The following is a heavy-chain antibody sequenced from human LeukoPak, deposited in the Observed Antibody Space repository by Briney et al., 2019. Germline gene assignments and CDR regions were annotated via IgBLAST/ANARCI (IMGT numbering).Heavy chain of an antibody. J-gene: IGHJ5*02. CDR1: GYTLTELS. CDR2: FDPEDGET. CDR3: ATVNLPHYCSGGSCCSDWFDP. D-gene: IGHD2-15*01. Sequence: GASVKVSCKVSGYTLTELSMHWVRQAPGKGLEWMGGFDPEDGETIYAQKFQGRVTMTEDTSTDTAYMGLSSLRSEDTAVYYCATVNLPHYCSGGSCCSDWFDPWGQGTLVTVSS. V-gene: IGHV1-24*01.